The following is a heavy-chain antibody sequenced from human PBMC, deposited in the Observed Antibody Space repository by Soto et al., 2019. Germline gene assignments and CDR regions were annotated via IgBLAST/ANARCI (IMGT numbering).Heavy chain of an antibody. CDR1: GFTFSSYW. CDR2: IKQDGSEK. Sequence: EVQLVESGGGLVRPGGSLRLSCAASGFTFSSYWMSWVRQAPGKGREWVANIKQDGSEKYYVDSVKGRFTISRDNAKNSLYLQMNSLRAEDTAVYYCASLNRYFDWVRDPYFDYWGQGTLVTVSS. J-gene: IGHJ4*02. V-gene: IGHV3-7*05. CDR3: ASLNRYFDWVRDPYFDY. D-gene: IGHD3-9*01.